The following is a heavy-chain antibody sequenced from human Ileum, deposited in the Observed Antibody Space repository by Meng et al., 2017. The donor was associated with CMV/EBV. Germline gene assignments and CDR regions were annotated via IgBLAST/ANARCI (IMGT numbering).Heavy chain of an antibody. Sequence: GGSLRLSCVVSGFTFSNAWMSWVRQAPGKGLEYVSAITSDGGSTYYADSVKGRFTISRDNSKNTLYLQMNSLRAEDTAVYYCARDGVLGLYWGQGTRVTVSS. V-gene: IGHV3-64*02. D-gene: IGHD5/OR15-5a*01. CDR2: ITSDGGST. J-gene: IGHJ4*02. CDR3: ARDGVLGLY. CDR1: GFTFSNAW.